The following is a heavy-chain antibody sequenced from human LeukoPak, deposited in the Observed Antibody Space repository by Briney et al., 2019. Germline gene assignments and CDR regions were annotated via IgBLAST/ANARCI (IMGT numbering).Heavy chain of an antibody. CDR3: ARHAGGTTYNY. Sequence: SETLSLTCTVSGGSITSYFWSWIRQPPGKGLEWIGYISYSGNTNYNPPLKSRVTISVDTSKNQFSLKLNSVTAADTAVYYCARHAGGTTYNYWGQGTLVTVSS. D-gene: IGHD1-7*01. CDR2: ISYSGNT. V-gene: IGHV4-59*08. CDR1: GGSITSYF. J-gene: IGHJ4*02.